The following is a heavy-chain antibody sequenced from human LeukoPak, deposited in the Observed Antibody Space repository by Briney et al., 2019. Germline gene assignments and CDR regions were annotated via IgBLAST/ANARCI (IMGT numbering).Heavy chain of an antibody. D-gene: IGHD1-26*01. CDR1: GFTFSSYT. CDR3: ARGGHGAADY. CDR2: ISSSSRTI. J-gene: IGHJ4*02. Sequence: GGSLRLSCAASGFTFSSYTMNWVRQAPGKGLEWVSQISSSSRTIYYADSVKGRFTISRDNAENSLYLQMNSLRAEDTAVYYCARGGHGAADYWGQGTLVTVSS. V-gene: IGHV3-48*01.